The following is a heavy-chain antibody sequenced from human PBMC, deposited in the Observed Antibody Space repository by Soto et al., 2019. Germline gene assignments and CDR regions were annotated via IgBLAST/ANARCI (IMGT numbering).Heavy chain of an antibody. V-gene: IGHV1-18*01. CDR1: GYTFSTFA. Sequence: QVQLVQSAAEVKKPGASVKVSCKASGYTFSTFAITWVRQAPGQGLEWMGYITTYSGNTYYAQKLQGRVTMTTDTATSTADMELRRLSSDGTAVYFCARGTGDFAYWGQGTLVTVSS. CDR2: ITTYSGNT. J-gene: IGHJ4*02. CDR3: ARGTGDFAY. D-gene: IGHD2-2*01.